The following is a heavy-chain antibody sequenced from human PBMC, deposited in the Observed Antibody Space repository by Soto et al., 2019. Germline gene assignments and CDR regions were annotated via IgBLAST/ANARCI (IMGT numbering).Heavy chain of an antibody. D-gene: IGHD1-1*01. CDR3: ARGRYGDY. CDR2: ISAHNGNT. CDR1: GYTFTSYG. J-gene: IGHJ4*02. Sequence: QVHLVQSGAEVKKPGASVKVSCKASGYTFTSYGITWVRQAPGQGLEWMGWISAHNGNTASAQTLQGRVIVTRATSTSTAYMALRRLISVATAVSYCARGRYGDYWGQGALVTVSS. V-gene: IGHV1-18*01.